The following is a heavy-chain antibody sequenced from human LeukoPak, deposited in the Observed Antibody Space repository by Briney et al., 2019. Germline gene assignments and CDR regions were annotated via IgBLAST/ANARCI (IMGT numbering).Heavy chain of an antibody. J-gene: IGHJ4*02. D-gene: IGHD3-10*01. CDR2: INSDGSRT. V-gene: IGHV3-74*01. CDR3: ARGNFYSGSGSSPLDY. Sequence: TGGSLRLSCAASGFTFNSYWMHWVRQVPGKGLVWVSRINSDGSRTNYVDSAKGRFTISRDNAKNTLFLQMNSLRAEDTAVYYCARGNFYSGSGSSPLDYWGQGTLVTVSS. CDR1: GFTFNSYW.